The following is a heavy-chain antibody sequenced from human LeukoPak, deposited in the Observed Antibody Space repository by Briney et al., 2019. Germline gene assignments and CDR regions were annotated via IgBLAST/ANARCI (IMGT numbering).Heavy chain of an antibody. CDR3: ARDPGHSNYINDY. V-gene: IGHV3-74*01. CDR1: GFTFSNYW. Sequence: GGSLRLSCAASGFTFSNYWMHWVRQSPGKGLVWVSRISSDGTNTNYADSVKGRFTISRDNAENTLYLQMTSLRAEDTAVYCCARDPGHSNYINDYWGQGTLVTVSS. CDR2: ISSDGTNT. J-gene: IGHJ4*02. D-gene: IGHD4-11*01.